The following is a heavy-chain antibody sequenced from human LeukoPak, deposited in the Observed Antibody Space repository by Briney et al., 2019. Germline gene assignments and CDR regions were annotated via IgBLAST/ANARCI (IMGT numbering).Heavy chain of an antibody. CDR3: ARSSAASAYESFYFDY. D-gene: IGHD5-12*01. CDR2: IFYSGNT. Sequence: PSQTLSLTCTVSDGSISSGDYYWSWLRQPPGKGLEWIGYIFYSGNTFYNPSLRSRLTISVDTSQNQFSLKLISVTVADTAVYYCARSSAASAYESFYFDYWGQGTLVTVSS. J-gene: IGHJ4*02. V-gene: IGHV4-30-4*01. CDR1: DGSISSGDYY.